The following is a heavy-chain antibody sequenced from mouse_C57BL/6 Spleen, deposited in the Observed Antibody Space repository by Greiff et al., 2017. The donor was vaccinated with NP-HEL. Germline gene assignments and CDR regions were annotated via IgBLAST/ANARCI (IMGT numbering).Heavy chain of an antibody. J-gene: IGHJ2*01. V-gene: IGHV1-72*01. CDR3: ARSDYSNYGGYYFDY. D-gene: IGHD2-5*01. CDR2: IDPNSGGT. CDR1: GYTFTSYW. Sequence: QVQLPGAELVKPGASVKLSCKASGYTFTSYWMHWVKQRPGRGLEWIGRIDPNSGGTKYNEKFKSKATLTVDKPSSTAYMQLSSLTSEDSAVYYCARSDYSNYGGYYFDYWGQGTTLTVSS.